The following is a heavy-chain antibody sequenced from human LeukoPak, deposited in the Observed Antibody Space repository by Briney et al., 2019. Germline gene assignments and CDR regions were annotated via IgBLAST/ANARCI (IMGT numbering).Heavy chain of an antibody. CDR1: GYTFTGYY. Sequence: ASVKVSCKASGYTFTGYYMHWVRQAPGQGLEWMGWINPNSGGTNYAQKFQGRVTMTRDTSISTAYMELSRLRSDDTAVYYCARGQVVAAPYYFDYWGQGALVTVSS. CDR3: ARGQVVAAPYYFDY. V-gene: IGHV1-2*02. CDR2: INPNSGGT. D-gene: IGHD2-15*01. J-gene: IGHJ4*02.